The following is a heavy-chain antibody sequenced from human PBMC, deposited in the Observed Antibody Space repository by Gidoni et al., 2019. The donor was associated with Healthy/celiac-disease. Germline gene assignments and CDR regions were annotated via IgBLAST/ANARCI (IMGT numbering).Heavy chain of an antibody. D-gene: IGHD6-19*01. Sequence: QVQLVASGGGVVQPGRPLRLSCAPSESTFSSYGMHWVRQAPGKGLGWVAVIWYDGSNKYYADSVKGRFTISRDNSKNTLYLQMNSLRAEDTAVYYCARDRSAVAGPLDYWGQGTLVTVSS. V-gene: IGHV3-33*01. CDR3: ARDRSAVAGPLDY. CDR1: ESTFSSYG. J-gene: IGHJ4*02. CDR2: IWYDGSNK.